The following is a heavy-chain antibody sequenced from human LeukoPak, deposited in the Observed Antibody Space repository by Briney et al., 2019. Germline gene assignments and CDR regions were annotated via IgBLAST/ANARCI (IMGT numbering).Heavy chain of an antibody. V-gene: IGHV3-23*01. CDR1: GFTFSSYG. Sequence: PGGSLRLSCAASGFTFSSYGMSWVRQAPGKGLEWVSAISGSGGSTYYADSVKGRFTISRDSSKNTLYLQMNSLRAEDTAVYYCARELWDIVLMVYAMGVFDYWGQGTLVTVSS. J-gene: IGHJ4*02. CDR3: ARELWDIVLMVYAMGVFDY. CDR2: ISGSGGST. D-gene: IGHD2-8*01.